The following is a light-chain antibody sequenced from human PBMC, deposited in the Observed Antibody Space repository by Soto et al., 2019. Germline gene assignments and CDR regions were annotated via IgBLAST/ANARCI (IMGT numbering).Light chain of an antibody. CDR2: EVS. Sequence: QSALTQPPSASGYPGQSVTIYCTGTSSDVGGYNYVSWYQQHPGKAPKLMIYEVSKRPSGVPYRFSGSKSGNTASLTVSGLQAEDEADYYCSSYAGSNNLFGGGTKLTVL. CDR3: SSYAGSNNL. J-gene: IGLJ3*02. CDR1: SSDVGGYNY. V-gene: IGLV2-8*01.